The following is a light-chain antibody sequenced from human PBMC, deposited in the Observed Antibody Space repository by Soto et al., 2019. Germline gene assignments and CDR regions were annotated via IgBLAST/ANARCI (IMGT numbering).Light chain of an antibody. CDR1: ASDIGNYNY. CDR2: EVS. V-gene: IGLV2-8*01. CDR3: SSYARTNTVI. J-gene: IGLJ2*01. Sequence: QSVLTQPPSASGSPGQSVTISCTGTASDIGNYNYVSWYQQHPGRAPKLIIFEVSQRPSGVPDRFSGSKSDNTASLTVSGLQAEDEADYYCSSYARTNTVIFGGGTKPTVL.